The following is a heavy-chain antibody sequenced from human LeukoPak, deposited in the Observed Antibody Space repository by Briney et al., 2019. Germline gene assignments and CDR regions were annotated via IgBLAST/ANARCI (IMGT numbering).Heavy chain of an antibody. CDR2: IRYDGSNK. V-gene: IGHV3-30*02. CDR1: GFTFSSYG. D-gene: IGHD3-22*01. J-gene: IGHJ4*02. Sequence: PGGSLRLSCAASGFTFSSYGMHWVRRAPGKELEWVAFIRYDGSNKYYADSVKGRFTISRDNSKNTLYLQMNSLRAEDTAVYYCAKGLYYDSSGYHAVGYWGQGTLVTVSS. CDR3: AKGLYYDSSGYHAVGY.